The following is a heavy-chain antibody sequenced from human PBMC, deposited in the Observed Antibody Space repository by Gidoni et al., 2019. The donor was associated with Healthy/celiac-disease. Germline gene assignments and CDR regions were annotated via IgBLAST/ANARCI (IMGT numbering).Heavy chain of an antibody. CDR2: ESHDATTT. J-gene: IGHJ4*02. Sequence: RYALHWVRQPPGKGLQWVAAESHDATTTYYEDSVKGRFTISRDRSKNTLFLQMTSLRPDDTAVYFCARGATTVTATGRVVWGQGTLVTVSS. CDR3: ARGATTVTATGRVV. D-gene: IGHD2-21*02. V-gene: IGHV3-30-3*01. CDR1: RYA.